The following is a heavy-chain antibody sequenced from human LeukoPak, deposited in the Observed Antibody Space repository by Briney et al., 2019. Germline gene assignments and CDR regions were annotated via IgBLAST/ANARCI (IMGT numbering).Heavy chain of an antibody. CDR3: ATDGYYYGSGTYPNY. CDR2: INPNSGGT. CDR1: GYTFTGYY. V-gene: IGHV1-2*02. J-gene: IGHJ4*02. Sequence: ASVKVCCKTSGYTFTGYYMHWVRQAPGQGLEWMGWINPNSGGTDYAQKFQGRVTMTRDTSISTAYMELGRLTSDDTAVYYCATDGYYYGSGTYPNYWGQGTLVTISS. D-gene: IGHD3-10*01.